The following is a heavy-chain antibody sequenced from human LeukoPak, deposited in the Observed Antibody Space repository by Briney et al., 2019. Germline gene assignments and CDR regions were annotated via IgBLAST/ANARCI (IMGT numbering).Heavy chain of an antibody. J-gene: IGHJ5*02. CDR1: GGTFSSYA. Sequence: ASVKVSCKASGGTFSSYAISWVRQAPGQGLEWMGGIIPFLGTANYAQKFQGRVTITTDESTSTAYMELRSLRSEDTAVYLCARDRGIAVGAHNWFDPWGQGTLVTVSS. CDR2: IIPFLGTA. D-gene: IGHD6-19*01. CDR3: ARDRGIAVGAHNWFDP. V-gene: IGHV1-69*05.